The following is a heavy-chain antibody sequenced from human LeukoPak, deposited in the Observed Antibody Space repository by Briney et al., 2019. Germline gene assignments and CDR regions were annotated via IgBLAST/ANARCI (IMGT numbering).Heavy chain of an antibody. D-gene: IGHD3-3*01. CDR3: ARDRAWNYFDY. V-gene: IGHV3-30*03. J-gene: IGHJ4*02. Sequence: GRSLRLSCVASGFPFSSYGMHWVHQAPGKGLEWVAIISNDGSRKYYAHSVEGRFTISRDNSKNTLNLQMDSLRAEDTAVYYCARDRAWNYFDYWGQGTLVTVSS. CDR2: ISNDGSRK. CDR1: GFPFSSYG.